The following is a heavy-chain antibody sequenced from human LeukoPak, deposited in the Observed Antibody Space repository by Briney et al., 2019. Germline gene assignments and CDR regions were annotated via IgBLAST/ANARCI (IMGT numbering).Heavy chain of an antibody. CDR1: GFTFSSYW. D-gene: IGHD6-13*01. V-gene: IGHV3-23*01. J-gene: IGHJ4*02. Sequence: GGSLRLSCAASGFTFSSYWMSWIRQAPGKGLEWVSGISGSGDSSYYADSVKGRFTISRDNSKNTLYLQMNSLRADDTAVYYCAKDAYGSSDYWGRGTLVTVSS. CDR2: ISGSGDSS. CDR3: AKDAYGSSDY.